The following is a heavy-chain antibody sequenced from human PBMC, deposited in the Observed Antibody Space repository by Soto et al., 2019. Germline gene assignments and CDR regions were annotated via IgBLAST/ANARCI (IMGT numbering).Heavy chain of an antibody. CDR2: IYYSGST. CDR3: ARLSSGERLNFDG. D-gene: IGHD1-1*01. V-gene: IGHV4-31*03. Sequence: QVQLQESGPGLVKPSQTLSLTCTVSGGSISSGGYYWSWIRQLPGNGLEWIGYIYYSGSTYYNPSLKSRVPISLDTSQNQFSLKLRSVTAADTAMSYCARLSSGERLNFDGWGQGALVTVSS. CDR1: GGSISSGGYY. J-gene: IGHJ4*02.